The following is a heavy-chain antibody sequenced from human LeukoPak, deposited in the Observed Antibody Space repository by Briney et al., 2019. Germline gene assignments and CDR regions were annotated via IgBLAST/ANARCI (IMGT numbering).Heavy chain of an antibody. V-gene: IGHV4-39*07. CDR2: IYYSGST. Sequence: PSETLSLTCTVSGGSISSSSYYWGWIRQPPGKGLEWIGSIYYSGSTYYNPSLKSRVTISVDTSKNQFSLKLSSVTAADTAVYYCAREGEPLRSAAGPDYWGQGTLVTVSS. CDR1: GGSISSSSYY. D-gene: IGHD6-13*01. J-gene: IGHJ4*02. CDR3: AREGEPLRSAAGPDY.